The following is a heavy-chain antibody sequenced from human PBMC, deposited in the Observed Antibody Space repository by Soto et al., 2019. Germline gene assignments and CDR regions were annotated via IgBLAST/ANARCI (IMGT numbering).Heavy chain of an antibody. CDR1: GYTLNSYA. Sequence: SGSXSGYTLNSYAMHWVRQAPGQRLEWMGWINAGNGNTKYSQKFQGRVTITRDTSASTAYMELSSLRSEDTAVYYCARHDYGDYGYGMDVWGQGTTVTVSS. V-gene: IGHV1-3*01. CDR2: INAGNGNT. CDR3: ARHDYGDYGYGMDV. J-gene: IGHJ6*02. D-gene: IGHD4-17*01.